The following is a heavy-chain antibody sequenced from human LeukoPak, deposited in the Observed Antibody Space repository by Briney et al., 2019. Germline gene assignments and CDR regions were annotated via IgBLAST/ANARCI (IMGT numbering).Heavy chain of an antibody. V-gene: IGHV5-51*01. J-gene: IGHJ4*02. Sequence: GEPLQISSKGSGSSFTSYWIGWVRQMPGQGLEWMGIIYPGDSDIKYSPSFEGQVTISADKSNSTAYLQWSSLKASDTAMYYWARRSSSGGYYFDYWGQGTLVTVSS. CDR1: GSSFTSYW. D-gene: IGHD3-16*01. CDR3: ARRSSSGGYYFDY. CDR2: IYPGDSDI.